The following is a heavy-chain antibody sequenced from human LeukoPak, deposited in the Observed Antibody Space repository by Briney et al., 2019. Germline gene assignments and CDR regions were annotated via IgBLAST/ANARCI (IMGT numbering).Heavy chain of an antibody. J-gene: IGHJ4*02. CDR3: ATYYDILTGGGRAFDY. Sequence: GGSLRLSCAASVFTISDYCMSWIRQAPGKGLEWVSYISSSGSTIYYADSVKGRFTISRDNAKNSLYLQMNSLRAEDTAVYYCATYYDILTGGGRAFDYWGQGTLVTVSS. D-gene: IGHD3-9*01. CDR2: ISSSGSTI. CDR1: VFTISDYC. V-gene: IGHV3-11*01.